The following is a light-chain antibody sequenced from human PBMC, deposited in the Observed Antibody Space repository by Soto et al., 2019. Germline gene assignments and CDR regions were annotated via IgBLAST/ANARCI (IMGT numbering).Light chain of an antibody. CDR1: QSVSSSY. CDR2: GAS. J-gene: IGKJ1*01. CDR3: QQYGSSPGWT. V-gene: IGKV3-20*01. Sequence: EIKMTQSPATPSVSPGERATPSCRASQSVSSSYIAWYQQRPGQTPSLLIYGASSRATGIPDRFSGSGSGTDFTLTISRLEPEDFAVYYCQQYGSSPGWTFGQGTKVDIK.